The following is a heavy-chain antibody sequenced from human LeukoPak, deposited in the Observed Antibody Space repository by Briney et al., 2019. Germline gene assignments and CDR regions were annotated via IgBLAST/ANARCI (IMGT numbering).Heavy chain of an antibody. CDR1: GFTFSSYW. CDR2: INSDGSST. J-gene: IGHJ6*02. D-gene: IGHD1-26*01. CDR3: ARSSGSYFGKLLDYYYGMDV. Sequence: PGGSLRLSCAASGFTFSSYWMHWVRQAPGKGLVWVSRINSDGSSTSYADSVKGRFTISRDNAKNTLYLQMNSLRAEDTAVYYCARSSGSYFGKLLDYYYGMDVWGQGTTVTVSS. V-gene: IGHV3-74*01.